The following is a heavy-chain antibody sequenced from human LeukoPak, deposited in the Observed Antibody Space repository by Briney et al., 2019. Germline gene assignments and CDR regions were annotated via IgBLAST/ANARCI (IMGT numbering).Heavy chain of an antibody. V-gene: IGHV4-34*01. J-gene: IGHJ4*02. CDR3: ARGRDLLWFGELPPKGFDY. CDR2: INHSGST. D-gene: IGHD3-10*01. Sequence: SETLSLTCAVYGGSFSGYYWSWIRQPPGKGLEWIGEINHSGSTNYNPSLKSRVTISVDTSKNQLSLKLSSVTAADRAVYYCARGRDLLWFGELPPKGFDYWGQGTLVTVSS. CDR1: GGSFSGYY.